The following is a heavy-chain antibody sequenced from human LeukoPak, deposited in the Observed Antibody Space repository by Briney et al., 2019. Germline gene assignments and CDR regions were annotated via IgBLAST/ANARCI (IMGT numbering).Heavy chain of an antibody. CDR1: GFTFDDYG. D-gene: IGHD4-17*01. Sequence: GGSLRLSCAASGFTFDDYGMSWVRQAPGKGLEWVSGINWNGGSTGYADSVKGRFTISRDNAKNSLHLQMNSLRAEDTALYYCARDDSPIYGDYDLRDYYFDYWGQGTLVTVSS. CDR3: ARDDSPIYGDYDLRDYYFDY. CDR2: INWNGGST. J-gene: IGHJ4*02. V-gene: IGHV3-20*04.